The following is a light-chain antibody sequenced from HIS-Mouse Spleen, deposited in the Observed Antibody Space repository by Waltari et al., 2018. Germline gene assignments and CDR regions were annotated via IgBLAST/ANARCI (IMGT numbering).Light chain of an antibody. V-gene: IGLV2-23*01. CDR3: CSYAGSSTWV. CDR1: SSDVGRYNL. CDR2: EGS. Sequence: QSALTQPASVSGSPGQSLTIPCTGTSSDVGRYNLVSWYQQHPGKAPKLMIYEGSKRPSGVSNRCSGSKSGNTASLTISGLQAEDEADYYCCSYAGSSTWVFGGGTKLTVL. J-gene: IGLJ3*02.